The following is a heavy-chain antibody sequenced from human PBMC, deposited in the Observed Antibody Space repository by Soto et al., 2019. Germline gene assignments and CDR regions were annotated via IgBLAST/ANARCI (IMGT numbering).Heavy chain of an antibody. D-gene: IGHD6-19*01. V-gene: IGHV1-69*02. CDR2: IIPIVDIT. CDR1: GGTFSSYS. J-gene: IGHJ4*02. Sequence: SVKVSCKASGGTFSSYSISWVRQAPGQGLEWMGRIIPIVDITTYAQKLEGRVTITAGKSTSTAYMELSSLRSEDTAVYYCARVTAVAGNYFDYWGQGTQVTVSS. CDR3: ARVTAVAGNYFDY.